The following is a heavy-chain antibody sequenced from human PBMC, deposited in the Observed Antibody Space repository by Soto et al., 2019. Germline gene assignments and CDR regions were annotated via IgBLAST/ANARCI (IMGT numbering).Heavy chain of an antibody. V-gene: IGHV2-5*02. J-gene: IGHJ4*02. CDR2: IYWDDDK. CDR1: GFSLSSSGVG. Sequence: SGPTLVNPTQTLTLTCTFSGFSLSSSGVGVGWIRQPPGKALEWLALIYWDDDKRYSPSLNSRLTITKDTSKNQVVLTMTNMDPVDTATYYCVHLYNNNGYFLFFDYWGQGALVTVSS. D-gene: IGHD3-22*01. CDR3: VHLYNNNGYFLFFDY.